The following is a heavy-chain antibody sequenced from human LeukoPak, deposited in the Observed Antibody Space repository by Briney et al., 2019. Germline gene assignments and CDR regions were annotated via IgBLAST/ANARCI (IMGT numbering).Heavy chain of an antibody. V-gene: IGHV3-11*06. J-gene: IGHJ4*02. CDR3: ATHLLAAGKGGY. CDR2: ISSSSSYI. Sequence: GGSLRLSCAASGFTFSDYYMSWIRQAPGKGLEWVSSISSSSSYIYYADSVKGRFTISRDNAKNSLYLQMNSLRAEDTAVYYCATHLLAAGKGGYWGQGTLVTVSS. D-gene: IGHD6-13*01. CDR1: GFTFSDYY.